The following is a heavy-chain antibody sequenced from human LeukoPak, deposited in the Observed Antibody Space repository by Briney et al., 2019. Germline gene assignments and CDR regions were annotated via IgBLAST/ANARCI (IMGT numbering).Heavy chain of an antibody. CDR3: AREGLWFGELSGFDY. D-gene: IGHD3-10*01. Sequence: GSLRLFCGGSGFTFSSYWMGWVRQAPGEGLEWVANIKQDGSEKYYVDSVKGRFTISRDNAKNSLYLQMNSLRAEDTAVYYCAREGLWFGELSGFDYWGQGTLVTVSS. CDR1: GFTFSSYW. V-gene: IGHV3-7*01. CDR2: IKQDGSEK. J-gene: IGHJ4*02.